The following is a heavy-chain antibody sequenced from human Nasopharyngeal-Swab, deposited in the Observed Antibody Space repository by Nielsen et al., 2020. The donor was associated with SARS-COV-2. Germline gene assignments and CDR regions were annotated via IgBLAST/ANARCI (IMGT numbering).Heavy chain of an antibody. CDR2: MSYSGVT. V-gene: IGHV4-39*01. Sequence: GSLRLSCSVSGGSIRDNNYYWSWIRQPPGKGLEWIGSMSYSGVTFYNPSLRNRVTLSVDTSKNLLSPKLDSVTAADTALYYCARHSRVTTVVVVTLFDFWGQGIQVTVSS. CDR1: GGSIRDNNYY. D-gene: IGHD3-22*01. CDR3: ARHSRVTTVVVVTLFDF. J-gene: IGHJ4*02.